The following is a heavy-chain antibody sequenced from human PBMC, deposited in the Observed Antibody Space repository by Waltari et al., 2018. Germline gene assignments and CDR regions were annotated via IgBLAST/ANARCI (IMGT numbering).Heavy chain of an antibody. Sequence: QVQLVQSGAELKKPGSSVKVSCKASGGTFSSYAISWVRQAPAQWLEWMGRIIPILGTANYAQKFQGRVTITADKSTSTAYMELSSLRSEDTAVYYCARVGVGREGNYYYYGMDVWGQGTTVTVSS. CDR1: GGTFSSYA. CDR2: IIPILGTA. D-gene: IGHD3-16*01. CDR3: ARVGVGREGNYYYYGMDV. J-gene: IGHJ6*02. V-gene: IGHV1-69*08.